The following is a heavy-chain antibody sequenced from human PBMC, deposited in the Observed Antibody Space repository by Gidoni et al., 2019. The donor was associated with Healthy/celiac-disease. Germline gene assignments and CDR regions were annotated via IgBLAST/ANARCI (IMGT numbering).Heavy chain of an antibody. J-gene: IGHJ4*02. CDR1: GFTFSSYA. CDR3: VRLGGSGSYEDY. D-gene: IGHD3-10*01. CDR2: ISYDGSNK. Sequence: QEQLVESGGGVVQPGRSLRLSCAASGFTFSSYAMHWVRQAPGKGLEWLAVISYDGSNKYYADSVKGRFTISRDNSKNTLYLQMNSLRAEDTAVYYCVRLGGSGSYEDYWGQGTLVTVSS. V-gene: IGHV3-30*01.